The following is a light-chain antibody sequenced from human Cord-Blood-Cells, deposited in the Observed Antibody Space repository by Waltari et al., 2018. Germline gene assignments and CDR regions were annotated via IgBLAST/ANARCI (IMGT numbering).Light chain of an antibody. J-gene: IGKJ1*01. Sequence: DIQMTQSPSTLSASVGDRVTITCRASQSISSWLAWYQQKPGKAPKLLIYDASSLESAVPSRFIGSGSGTEFTLTISSLQPDDFATYYCQQYNSYPWTFGQGTKVEIK. CDR2: DAS. CDR1: QSISSW. V-gene: IGKV1-5*01. CDR3: QQYNSYPWT.